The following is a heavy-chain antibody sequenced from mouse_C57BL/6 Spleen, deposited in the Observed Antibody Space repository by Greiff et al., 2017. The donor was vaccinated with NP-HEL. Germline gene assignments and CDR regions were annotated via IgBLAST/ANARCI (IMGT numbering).Heavy chain of an antibody. CDR3: ARGGGGYFDY. CDR1: GYTFTSYW. Sequence: QVQLQQPGAELVMPGASVTLSCKASGYTFTSYWMNWVKQGPGQGLEWIGEIDPSDSYTNYNQKLKGKSTLTVDKSSSTVYMQLRSLTSEDSAVYYCARGGGGYFDYWGQGTTLTVSS. CDR2: IDPSDSYT. V-gene: IGHV1-69*01. J-gene: IGHJ2*01.